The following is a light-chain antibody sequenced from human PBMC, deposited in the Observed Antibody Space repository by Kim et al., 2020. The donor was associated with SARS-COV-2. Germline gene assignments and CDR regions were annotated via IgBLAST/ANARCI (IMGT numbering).Light chain of an antibody. J-gene: IGLJ3*02. Sequence: QSALTQPASVSGSPGQSNTISCTGTSSDVGAHNYVSWYQQDPGKAPKLMIYDVNKRPSGVSSRFSGSKSGNTASLTISGLQAEDEADYYCSSYTTSSTWLFGGGTQLTVL. CDR1: SSDVGAHNY. CDR3: SSYTTSSTWL. V-gene: IGLV2-14*01. CDR2: DVN.